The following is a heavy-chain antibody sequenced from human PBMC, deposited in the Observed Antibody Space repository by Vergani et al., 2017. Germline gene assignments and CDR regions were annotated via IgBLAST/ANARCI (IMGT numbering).Heavy chain of an antibody. Sequence: QVQLVESGGGVVQPGTSLRLSCEASGFKFSPFGMHWVCQGPGKGLEWVSTISSDGGSTYYADSVKGRFTISRDNSKNTLSLQMNSLTAEDTAIYYCAGPQGTSAYYYGGFDYWGQGILVTVSS. CDR1: GFKFSPFG. CDR3: AGPQGTSAYYYGGFDY. CDR2: ISSDGGST. J-gene: IGHJ4*02. D-gene: IGHD3-22*01. V-gene: IGHV3-NL1*01.